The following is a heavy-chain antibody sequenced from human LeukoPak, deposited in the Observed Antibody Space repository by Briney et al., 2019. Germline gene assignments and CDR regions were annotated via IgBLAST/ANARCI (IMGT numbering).Heavy chain of an antibody. CDR1: GFTFSSYS. J-gene: IGHJ5*02. V-gene: IGHV3-21*01. D-gene: IGHD7-27*01. Sequence: PGRSLRLSCAASGFTFSSYSMNWVRQAPGKGLEWVSSISSSSSYIYYADSVKGRFTISRDNAKNSLYLQMNSLRAEDTAVYYCARGDNWGFPDRFDPWGQGTLVTVSS. CDR2: ISSSSSYI. CDR3: ARGDNWGFPDRFDP.